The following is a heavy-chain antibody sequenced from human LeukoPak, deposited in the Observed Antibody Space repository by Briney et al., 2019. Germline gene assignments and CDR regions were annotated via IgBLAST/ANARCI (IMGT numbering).Heavy chain of an antibody. V-gene: IGHV3-72*01. Sequence: GGSLRLSCAVSGFTFSDHYMDWVRQAPGKGLEWVGRSRNRAKSYTPDYAESVKARFPISRDDSKSTLYLQMTSLETEDTAVYYCSRDATGDHWGKGTLVSVSS. J-gene: IGHJ4*02. CDR2: SRNRAKSYTP. CDR1: GFTFSDHY. CDR3: SRDATGDH.